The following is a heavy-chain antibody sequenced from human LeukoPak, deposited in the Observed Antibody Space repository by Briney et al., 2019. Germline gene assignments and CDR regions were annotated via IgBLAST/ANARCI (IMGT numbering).Heavy chain of an antibody. D-gene: IGHD2-15*01. J-gene: IGHJ3*02. V-gene: IGHV3-48*03. CDR2: ISSTVSTI. CDR1: GVTFSSYE. Sequence: GGSLRLSCAASGVTFSSYEMNWGREARGKGLEWVSDISSTVSTIYYADSVQGRFTISRDKAKNSLYLQMNPPRVEDTAVYSCESVPPRIRGGTFDIWGQGTMVTVSS. CDR3: ESVPPRIRGGTFDI.